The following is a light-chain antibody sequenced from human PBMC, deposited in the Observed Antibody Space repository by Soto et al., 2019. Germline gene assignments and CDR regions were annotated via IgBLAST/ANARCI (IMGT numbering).Light chain of an antibody. CDR1: SGDVGGYNY. V-gene: IGLV2-11*01. Sequence: QSALTQPHSVSGSPGQSVTISCTGTSGDVGGYNYVSWYQQHPGKAPKLMIYDVTERPSGVPDRFSGSKSGNTASLTISGLQAEDEAHDSCCSYAGSYTSVVFGGGTKVTVL. J-gene: IGLJ2*01. CDR2: DVT. CDR3: CSYAGSYTSVV.